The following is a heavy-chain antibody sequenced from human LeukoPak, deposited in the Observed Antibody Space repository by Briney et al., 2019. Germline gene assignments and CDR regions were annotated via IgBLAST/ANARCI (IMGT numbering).Heavy chain of an antibody. Sequence: SETLSLTCAVYGGSFSGHYWNWIRRPPGKGLQWIVEINHRGVANYNPSLKSRVSISEDTSKNQFSLTVNSVTAADTALYFCARGAVSGRFGDYFYYMDVWGKGTTVTVSS. V-gene: IGHV4-34*01. CDR1: GGSFSGHY. CDR2: INHRGVA. D-gene: IGHD3-3*01. J-gene: IGHJ6*03. CDR3: ARGAVSGRFGDYFYYMDV.